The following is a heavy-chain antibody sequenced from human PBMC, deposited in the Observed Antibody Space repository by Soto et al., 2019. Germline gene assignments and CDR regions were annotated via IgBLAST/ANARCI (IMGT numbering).Heavy chain of an antibody. CDR2: INPNSGVT. J-gene: IGHJ6*03. D-gene: IGHD5-12*01. V-gene: IGHV1-2*04. CDR3: VRESGGATATLDYYCCYMDV. Sequence: QVQLVQSGAEVKKPGASVTVSCRSSGATFTDYYMHWVRQAPGQGLEWMGWINPNSGVTKYAQKFQGWVTMTRDRSIRTVYLQLRRLRSDDTAVYYCVRESGGATATLDYYCCYMDVGGTGTTVTVSS. CDR1: GATFTDYY.